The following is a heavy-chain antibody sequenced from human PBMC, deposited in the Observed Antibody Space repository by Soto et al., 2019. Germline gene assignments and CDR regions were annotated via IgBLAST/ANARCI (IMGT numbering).Heavy chain of an antibody. CDR3: AREGESYYYGSGSYYTGGMDV. J-gene: IGHJ6*02. CDR1: GYTFTGYY. CDR2: INPNSGGT. D-gene: IGHD3-10*01. V-gene: IGHV1-2*04. Sequence: ASVKVSCKASGYTFTGYYMHWVRQAPGQGLEWMGWINPNSGGTNYAQKFQGWVTMTRDTSISTAYMELSRLRPDDTAVYYCAREGESYYYGSGSYYTGGMDVWGQGTTVTVSS.